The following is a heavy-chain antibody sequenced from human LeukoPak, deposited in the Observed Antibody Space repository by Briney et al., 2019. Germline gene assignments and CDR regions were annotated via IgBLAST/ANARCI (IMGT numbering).Heavy chain of an antibody. J-gene: IGHJ4*02. D-gene: IGHD5-18*01. CDR2: ISAYNGNT. CDR3: ARSRGYSYGSLSPEADY. V-gene: IGHV1-18*01. Sequence: GASVKVSCKASGYTFTSYGISWVRQAPGQGLEWMGWISAYNGNTNYAQKLQCRVTMTTDTSTSTAYMELRSLKSDDTAVYYCARSRGYSYGSLSPEADYWGQGTLVTVSS. CDR1: GYTFTSYG.